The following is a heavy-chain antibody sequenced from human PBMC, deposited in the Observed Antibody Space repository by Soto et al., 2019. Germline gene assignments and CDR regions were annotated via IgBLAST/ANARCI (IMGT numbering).Heavy chain of an antibody. CDR2: ISYAGSKK. V-gene: IGHV3-30*18. CDR1: VFTFSSYG. J-gene: IGHJ6*01. D-gene: IGHD1-26*01. CDR3: AKDLRRVGAVLHYSYYYGMDV. Sequence: PGGSLRLSYAASVFTFSSYGMNWVRQAPGKGLERVSVISYAGSKKYYADSVKGRCTISRDNSENTLFLKMDSLRAEDTAVYYCAKDLRRVGAVLHYSYYYGMDVWGLGTTVTVSS.